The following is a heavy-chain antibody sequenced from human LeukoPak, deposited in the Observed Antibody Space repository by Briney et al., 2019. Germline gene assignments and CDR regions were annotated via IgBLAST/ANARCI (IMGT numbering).Heavy chain of an antibody. CDR2: IYYSGST. CDR1: GGSISSYY. Sequence: KPSETLSLTXTVSGGSISSYYWSWIRQPPGKGLEWIGYIYYSGSTNYNPSLKSRVTISVDTSKNQFSLKLSSVTAADTAVYYCARVPRPVYSSGWYGWYFDLWGRGTLVTVSS. CDR3: ARVPRPVYSSGWYGWYFDL. D-gene: IGHD6-19*01. V-gene: IGHV4-59*01. J-gene: IGHJ2*01.